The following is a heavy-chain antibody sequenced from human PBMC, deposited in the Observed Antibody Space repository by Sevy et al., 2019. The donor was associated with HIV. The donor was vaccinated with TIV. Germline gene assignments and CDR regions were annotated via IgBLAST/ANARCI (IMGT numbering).Heavy chain of an antibody. CDR3: AREGTSTSFDY. CDR2: ILHSGRT. J-gene: IGHJ4*02. Sequence: SETLSLTCSVSGGPISSSDWLSWVRQPPGKGLEWIGEILHSGRTNYNPSLKSRVTMSVDESRTQFSLNLISVTAADTALYYCAREGTSTSFDYWGQGILVTVSS. CDR1: GGPISSSDW. V-gene: IGHV4-4*02. D-gene: IGHD1-1*01.